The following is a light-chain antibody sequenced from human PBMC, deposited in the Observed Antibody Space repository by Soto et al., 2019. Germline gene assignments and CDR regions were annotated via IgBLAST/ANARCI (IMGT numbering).Light chain of an antibody. J-gene: IGLJ1*01. CDR2: EVN. Sequence: QAVVTQPASVSGSPGPSITISCTGSNSDVGGYKYVSWYQQHPDKAPKLMIYEVNNRPSGVSDRFSGSKSGNTASLTISGLQAEDEAEYYCSSYTSSDTEVFGTGTKLTVL. CDR3: SSYTSSDTEV. V-gene: IGLV2-14*01. CDR1: NSDVGGYKY.